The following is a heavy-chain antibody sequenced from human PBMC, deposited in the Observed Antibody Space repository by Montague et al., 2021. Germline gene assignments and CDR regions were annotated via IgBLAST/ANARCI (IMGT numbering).Heavy chain of an antibody. D-gene: IGHD6-13*01. CDR1: GFSFSSYW. Sequence: SLRLSCAASGFSFSSYWMHWVRQAPGKGLLWVSRITLDGSSTTFADSVKGRFTTSRDNAEATLYLQMNSLRVEDTAVYYCARNLASAAPGAFDIWGQGTIVTVSS. CDR2: ITLDGSST. J-gene: IGHJ3*02. CDR3: ARNLASAAPGAFDI. V-gene: IGHV3-74*01.